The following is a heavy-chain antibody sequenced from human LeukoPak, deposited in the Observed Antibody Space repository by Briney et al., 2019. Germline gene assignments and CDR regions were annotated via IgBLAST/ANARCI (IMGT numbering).Heavy chain of an antibody. CDR2: INPSGGST. V-gene: IGHV1-46*03. J-gene: IGHJ4*02. D-gene: IGHD3-10*01. CDR1: GYTFTSYY. Sequence: ASVKVSCKASGYTFTSYYMHWVRQAPGQGLEWMGIINPSGGSTSYAQKFQGRVTMTRDTSTSTVYMELSSLRSEDTAVYYCVRAIPNYYGSGSYLDYWGQGTLVTVSS. CDR3: VRAIPNYYGSGSYLDY.